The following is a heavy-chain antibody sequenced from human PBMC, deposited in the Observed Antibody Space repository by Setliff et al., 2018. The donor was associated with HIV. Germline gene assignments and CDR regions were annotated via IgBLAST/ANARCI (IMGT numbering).Heavy chain of an antibody. J-gene: IGHJ4*02. V-gene: IGHV3-64D*09. Sequence: SCSASGFKFSSYAMHWVRQAPGKGLEYVSAITSNMDSTYYGDSAKGRFTISRDNSKNTLYLQMNSLRADDTAIYYCVKDRTDILTGYGDHWGQGTQVTVSS. CDR1: GFKFSSYA. CDR3: VKDRTDILTGYGDH. D-gene: IGHD3-9*01. CDR2: ITSNMDST.